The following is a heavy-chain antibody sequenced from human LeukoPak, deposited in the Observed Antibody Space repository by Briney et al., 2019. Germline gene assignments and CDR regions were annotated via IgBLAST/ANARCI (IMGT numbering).Heavy chain of an antibody. CDR1: GFTFSSYA. CDR2: ISYDGSDI. CDR3: GRGGYDMYD. Sequence: GGSLRLSCAASGFTFSSYAMHWVRQAPGKGLEWVAIISYDGSDIYYADSVKGRFTISRDNSKNTLYLQMNSLRAEDTAVYYCGRGGYDMYDWGQGTTVSVSS. D-gene: IGHD2-2*01. V-gene: IGHV3-30*14. J-gene: IGHJ6*02.